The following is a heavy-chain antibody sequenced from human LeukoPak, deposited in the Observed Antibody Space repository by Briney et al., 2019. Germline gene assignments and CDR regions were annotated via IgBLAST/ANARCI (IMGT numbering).Heavy chain of an antibody. CDR1: GYTFTSYG. V-gene: IGHV1-18*01. D-gene: IGHD3-22*01. Sequence: ASVKVSCKASGYTFTSYGISWVRQAPGQGLEWMGWISAYNGNTNYAQKLQGRVTMTTDTSTSTAYMELRSLRSDDTAVYYCARSYDSSGYFHYYYYYGMDVWGQGTTVAVSS. CDR2: ISAYNGNT. CDR3: ARSYDSSGYFHYYYYYGMDV. J-gene: IGHJ6*02.